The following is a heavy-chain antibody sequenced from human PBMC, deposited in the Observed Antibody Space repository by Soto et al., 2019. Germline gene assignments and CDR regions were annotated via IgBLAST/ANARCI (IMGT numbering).Heavy chain of an antibody. D-gene: IGHD6-25*01. Sequence: QVQLVESGGGVVQPGRSLRLSCAASGFTFSSYGMHWVRQAPGKGLEWVAVIWYDGSNKYYADSVKGRFTISRDNSKNTLYLQINSLRAEDTAVYYCAGARRRPTLGMDVWGQGTTVTVSS. CDR3: AGARRRPTLGMDV. J-gene: IGHJ6*02. V-gene: IGHV3-33*01. CDR2: IWYDGSNK. CDR1: GFTFSSYG.